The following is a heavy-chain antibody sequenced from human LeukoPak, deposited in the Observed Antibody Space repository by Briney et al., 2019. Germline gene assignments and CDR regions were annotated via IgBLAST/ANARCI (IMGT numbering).Heavy chain of an antibody. CDR3: ARDGGYSYGSFDY. CDR1: GFTFSSFE. CDR2: ISSGGTTI. Sequence: GGSLRLSCAASGFTFSSFEMNWVRQAPGKGLEWVSYISSGGTTIYYADSVKGRFTISRDNAKNSLYLQMNSLRAEDTAVYYCARDGGYSYGSFDYWGQGTLVTVSS. D-gene: IGHD5-18*01. J-gene: IGHJ4*02. V-gene: IGHV3-48*03.